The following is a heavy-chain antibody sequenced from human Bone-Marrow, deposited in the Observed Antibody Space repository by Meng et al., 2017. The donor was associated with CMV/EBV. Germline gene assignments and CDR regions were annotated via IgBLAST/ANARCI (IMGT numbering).Heavy chain of an antibody. CDR1: EFTFRSYG. D-gene: IGHD2-2*01. Sequence: GESLKISCAASEFTFRSYGMHWVRQAPGKGLEWVAFIRYDGSDKVHADSVKGRFTISRQNSKNTLYLQMKSLRPEDTAVYYCAKDVLWRPAAILPYYYYGMDVWGQGTTVTVSS. V-gene: IGHV3-30*02. CDR2: IRYDGSDK. CDR3: AKDVLWRPAAILPYYYYGMDV. J-gene: IGHJ6*02.